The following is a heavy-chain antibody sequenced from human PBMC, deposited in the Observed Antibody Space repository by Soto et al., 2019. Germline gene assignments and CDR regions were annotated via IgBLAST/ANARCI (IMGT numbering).Heavy chain of an antibody. J-gene: IGHJ6*02. CDR3: ARARIAVAGHRSYYYGMDV. Sequence: SQTLSLTCAISGDSVSSNSAAWNWIRQSPSRGLEWLGRTYYRSTWYIDYAVSVKSRITINPDTSKNQFSLQLNSVTPEDTAVYYCARARIAVAGHRSYYYGMDVWGQGTTVTVSS. CDR2: TYYRSTWYI. V-gene: IGHV6-1*01. CDR1: GDSVSSNSAA. D-gene: IGHD6-19*01.